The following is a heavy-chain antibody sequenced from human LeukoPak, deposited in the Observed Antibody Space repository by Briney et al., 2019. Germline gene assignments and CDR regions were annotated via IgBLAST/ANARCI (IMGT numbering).Heavy chain of an antibody. CDR3: ASLLAAGFYYCSGSPGLYGMDV. J-gene: IGHJ6*02. CDR1: GYRFTSYW. CDR2: IYPGDSDT. V-gene: IGHV5-51*01. Sequence: GESLKISCKGSGYRFTSYWIGWVRQMPGKGLEWMGIIYPGDSDTRYSPSFQDQVTISADKSISTAYLPLSSLKASVTAMYYSASLLAAGFYYCSGSPGLYGMDVWGQGTTVTVSS. D-gene: IGHD3-10*01.